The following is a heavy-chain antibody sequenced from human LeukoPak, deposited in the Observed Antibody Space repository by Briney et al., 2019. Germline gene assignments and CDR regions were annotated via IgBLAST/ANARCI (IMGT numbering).Heavy chain of an antibody. J-gene: IGHJ5*02. V-gene: IGHV4-59*12. CDR3: ARGVTGWFDP. CDR2: IYYSGST. Sequence: SETLSLTCTVSGGSISSYYWSWIRQPPGKGLEWIGYIYYSGSTNYNPFLKSRVTISVDTSKNQFSLKLSSVTAADTAVYYCARGVTGWFDPWGQGTLVTVSS. D-gene: IGHD4-23*01. CDR1: GGSISSYY.